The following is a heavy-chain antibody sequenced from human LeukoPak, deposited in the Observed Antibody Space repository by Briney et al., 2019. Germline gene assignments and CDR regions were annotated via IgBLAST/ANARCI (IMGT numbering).Heavy chain of an antibody. CDR2: ISNDGSRK. CDR3: ARDRAWNYFDY. CDR1: GFTFSRHG. J-gene: IGHJ4*02. D-gene: IGHD3-3*01. V-gene: IGHV3-30*03. Sequence: GGSLRLSCAPSGFTFSRHGMHWVRQAPGKGLEWVAIISNDGSRKYYAHSVEGRFTISRDNSKNTLYLQMDSLRAEDTAVYYCARDRAWNYFDYWGQGTLVTVPS.